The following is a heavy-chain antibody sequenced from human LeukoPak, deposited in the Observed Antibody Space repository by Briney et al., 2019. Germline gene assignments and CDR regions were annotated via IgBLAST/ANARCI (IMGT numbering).Heavy chain of an antibody. V-gene: IGHV3-23*01. CDR1: GFTFSTYA. D-gene: IGHD3-16*01. Sequence: PGGSLRLSCAASGFTFSTYAMIWVRQAPGKGLEWVSAISGSGGYTYYADSVKGRFTISRDNAKKSLYLEMSSLRADDTAVYYCARDAEITLGTDSWGHGTLVVVAS. CDR2: ISGSGGYT. CDR3: ARDAEITLGTDS. J-gene: IGHJ5*01.